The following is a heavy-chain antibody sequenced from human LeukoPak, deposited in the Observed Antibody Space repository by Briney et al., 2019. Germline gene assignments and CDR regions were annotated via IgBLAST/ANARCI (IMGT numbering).Heavy chain of an antibody. J-gene: IGHJ4*02. V-gene: IGHV5-51*01. CDR2: INHGESDT. CDR1: GYYFASCW. Sequence: GGALQISCKGSGYYFASCWIVRGRQEPGKGLEGMGIINHGESDTRYSAYFQGEVNISAGKTISTAYLQWSTLKSSDTAMYYCARGGEMTTIWFPNSDFDYWGQGTLVTVSS. CDR3: ARGGEMTTIWFPNSDFDY. D-gene: IGHD5-24*01.